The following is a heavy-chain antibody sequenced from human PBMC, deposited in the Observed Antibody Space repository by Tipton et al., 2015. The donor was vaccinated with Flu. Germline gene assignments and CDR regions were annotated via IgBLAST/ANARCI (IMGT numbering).Heavy chain of an antibody. V-gene: IGHV4-61*01. J-gene: IGHJ5*02. CDR2: VYYSGTT. CDR3: ARRDFSNYVSDPKNWFDR. D-gene: IGHD4-11*01. CDR1: GDSIRSSNYY. Sequence: GLVKPSETLSLTCGVSGDSIRSSNYYWSWIRQPPGKGLEWIGYVYYSGTTNYNPSLKSRVTISVDTSKNQFSLEMRSVTAADMAVYYCARRDFSNYVSDPKNWFDRWGQGILVTVSS.